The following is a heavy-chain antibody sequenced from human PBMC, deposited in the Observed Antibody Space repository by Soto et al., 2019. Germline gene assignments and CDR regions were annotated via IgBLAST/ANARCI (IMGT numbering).Heavy chain of an antibody. V-gene: IGHV1-69*06. CDR2: IIPIFGTA. D-gene: IGHD3-22*01. J-gene: IGHJ6*02. Sequence: ASVKVSCKASGGTFSSYAISWVRQAPGQGLEWMGGIIPIFGTANYAQKFQGRVTITADKSTSTAYMELSSLRSEDTAVYYCATLYYYDSSGYYSHYYGMDVWGQGTTVTVSS. CDR3: ATLYYYDSSGYYSHYYGMDV. CDR1: GGTFSSYA.